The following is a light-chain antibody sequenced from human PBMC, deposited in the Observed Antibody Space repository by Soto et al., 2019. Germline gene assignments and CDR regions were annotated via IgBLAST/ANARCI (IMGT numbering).Light chain of an antibody. Sequence: EIVMTQSPATLSVSPGERATLSCRASQTVRNNYLAWYQQKPGQAPRLLIYDASSRATGIPDRFSGSGSGTDFTLTISRLEPDDFAVYYCQQYGSSSTFGQGTRLEI. J-gene: IGKJ5*01. CDR2: DAS. CDR3: QQYGSSST. V-gene: IGKV3-20*01. CDR1: QTVRNNY.